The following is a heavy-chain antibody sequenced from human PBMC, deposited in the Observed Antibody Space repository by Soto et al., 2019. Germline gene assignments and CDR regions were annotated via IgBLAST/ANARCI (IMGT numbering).Heavy chain of an antibody. V-gene: IGHV4-59*01. D-gene: IGHD1-26*01. J-gene: IGHJ4*02. Sequence: SETLSLTCTVSGGSISSYYWSWIRQPPGKGLEWIGYIYYSGSTNYNPSLESRVTISVDTSKNQFSLKLSSVTAADTAVYYCARAAEGSYRYYFDYWGQGTLVTVSS. CDR3: ARAAEGSYRYYFDY. CDR1: GGSISSYY. CDR2: IYYSGST.